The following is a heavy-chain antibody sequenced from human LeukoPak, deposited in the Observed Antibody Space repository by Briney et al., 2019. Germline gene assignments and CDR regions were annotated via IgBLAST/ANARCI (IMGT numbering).Heavy chain of an antibody. Sequence: ASVTVSCKASGYSFTAYYMHWVRQAPGQGNEWMGWINPNRGGTNYAQKFQGRVTMTRDTSITTAYMEMSRLRSDDPALYYCARSPHILTGENFDYWGQGTLVTVSS. CDR3: ARSPHILTGENFDY. CDR1: GYSFTAYY. V-gene: IGHV1-2*02. J-gene: IGHJ4*02. CDR2: INPNRGGT. D-gene: IGHD3-9*01.